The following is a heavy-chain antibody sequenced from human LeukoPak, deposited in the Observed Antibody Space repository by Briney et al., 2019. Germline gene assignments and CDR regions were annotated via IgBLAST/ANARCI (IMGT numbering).Heavy chain of an antibody. Sequence: ASVKVSCKASGYTFTSYYMHWVRQAPGQGLEWMGIINPSGGSTSYAQKFQGRVTTTRDTSTSTVYMELSSLRSEDTAVYYCARRCSGGSCYPYYYYGMDVWGQGTTVTVSS. CDR3: ARRCSGGSCYPYYYYGMDV. CDR1: GYTFTSYY. V-gene: IGHV1-46*01. CDR2: INPSGGST. J-gene: IGHJ6*02. D-gene: IGHD2-15*01.